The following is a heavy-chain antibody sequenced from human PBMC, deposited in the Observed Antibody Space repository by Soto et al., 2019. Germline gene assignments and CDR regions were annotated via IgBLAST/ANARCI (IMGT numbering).Heavy chain of an antibody. D-gene: IGHD6-19*01. CDR2: ISSSSSYI. J-gene: IGHJ4*02. V-gene: IGHV3-21*01. CDR3: ASLDSSGWSVDY. Sequence: PGGSLRLSCAASGFTFSSYSMNWVRQAPGKGLEWVSSISSSSSYIYYADSVKGRFTISRDNAKNSLYLQMNSLRAEDTAVYYCASLDSSGWSVDYWGQGTLVTVS. CDR1: GFTFSSYS.